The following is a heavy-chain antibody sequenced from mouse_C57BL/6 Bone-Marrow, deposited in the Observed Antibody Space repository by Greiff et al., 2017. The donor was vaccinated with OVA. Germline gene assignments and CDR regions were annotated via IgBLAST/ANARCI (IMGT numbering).Heavy chain of an antibody. Sequence: DVKLVESGGGLVKPGGSLKLSCAASGFTFSSYAMSWVRQTPEKRLEWVATISDGGSYTYYPDNVKGRFTISRDNAKNNLYLQMSHLKSEDTAMYYCARDRGPWFAYWGQGTLVTVSA. CDR2: ISDGGSYT. V-gene: IGHV5-4*01. CDR3: ARDRGPWFAY. D-gene: IGHD3-1*01. CDR1: GFTFSSYA. J-gene: IGHJ3*01.